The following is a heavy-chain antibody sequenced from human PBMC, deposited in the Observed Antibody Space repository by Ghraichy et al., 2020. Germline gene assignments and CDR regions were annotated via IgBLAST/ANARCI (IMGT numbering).Heavy chain of an antibody. CDR3: ARVMGDYGDSSDAFDI. J-gene: IGHJ3*02. CDR2: ISSSSSYI. V-gene: IGHV3-21*01. Sequence: GGSLRLSCAASGFTFSSYSMNWVRQAPGKGLEWVSSISSSSSYIYYADSVKGRFTISRDNAKNSLYLQMNSLRAEDTAVYYCARVMGDYGDSSDAFDIWGQGTMVTVSS. CDR1: GFTFSSYS. D-gene: IGHD4-17*01.